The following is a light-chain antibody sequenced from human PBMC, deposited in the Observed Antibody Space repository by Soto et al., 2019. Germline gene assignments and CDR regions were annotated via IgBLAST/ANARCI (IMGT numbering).Light chain of an antibody. CDR2: KAS. CDR1: QSISSW. CDR3: QHYNSYSEA. Sequence: DIQMTQSPSALSASVGYRFTITCRASQSISSWLEWYQQKXGKAPKLLIYKASTLKSGVPSRFSGSGSGTEFTLTISSLPPDDFETYYCQHYNSYSEAFGQGTKVDIK. V-gene: IGKV1-5*03. J-gene: IGKJ1*01.